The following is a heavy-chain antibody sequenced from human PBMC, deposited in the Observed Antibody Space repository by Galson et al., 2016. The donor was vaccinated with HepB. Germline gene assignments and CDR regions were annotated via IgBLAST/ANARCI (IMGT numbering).Heavy chain of an antibody. CDR1: GFFFPTYW. CDR3: ARDGGQQVVRWERLRKVYYYYPMDV. Sequence: SLRLSCAGSGFFFPTYWMTWVRQAPGKGLEWVSYLGSGSTTIYYADSVKGRFTISRDNAKNSLYLQMNSLRDDDTAVYYCARDGGQQVVRWERLRKVYYYYPMDVWGQGTTVTVSS. D-gene: IGHD6-13*01. J-gene: IGHJ6*02. CDR2: LGSGSTTI. V-gene: IGHV3-48*02.